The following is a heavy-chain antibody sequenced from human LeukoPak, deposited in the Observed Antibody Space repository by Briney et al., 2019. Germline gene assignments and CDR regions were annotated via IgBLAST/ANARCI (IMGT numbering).Heavy chain of an antibody. J-gene: IGHJ2*01. CDR2: LYTSVRT. Sequence: SETLSLTCTVSGRSISSRNYYWRRVWRPAAKGLHRIVRLYTSVRTSYNPSLKRRLTISIDTSKNPFTLRLRSVTPAALSIYYCARDPPPAWTLATFSRHWYFDLWGSGTRVTVSS. CDR1: GRSISSRNYY. D-gene: IGHD5-24*01. V-gene: IGHV4-61*02. CDR3: ARDPPPAWTLATFSRHWYFDL.